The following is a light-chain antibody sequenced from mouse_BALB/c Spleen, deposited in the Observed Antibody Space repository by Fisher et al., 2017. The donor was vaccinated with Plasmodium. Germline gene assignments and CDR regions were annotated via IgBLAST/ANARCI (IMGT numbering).Light chain of an antibody. J-gene: IGKJ5*01. Sequence: DIVLTQTTDTLSVTPGDSVSLSCRASQSISNYLHWYQQKSHESPRLLITYASQSISGIPSRFSGSGSGTDFTLSINSLETEDFGMYFCQQSNSWPLTFGAGTKLELK. CDR1: QSISNY. CDR2: YAS. CDR3: QQSNSWPLT. V-gene: IGKV5-43*01.